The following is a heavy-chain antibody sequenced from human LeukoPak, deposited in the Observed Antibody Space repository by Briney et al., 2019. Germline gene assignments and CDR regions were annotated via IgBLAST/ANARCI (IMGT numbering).Heavy chain of an antibody. J-gene: IGHJ6*03. D-gene: IGHD2-2*01. CDR2: INHSGST. V-gene: IGHV4-34*01. Sequence: SETLSLTCAVYGGSLSGYYWSWIRQPPGKGLEWIGEINHSGSTNYNPSLKSRVTISADTSKNQFSLKLSSVTAADTAVYYCAGYPDPREDCSSTSCIARSYYYYMDVWGKGTTVTVSS. CDR1: GGSLSGYY. CDR3: AGYPDPREDCSSTSCIARSYYYYMDV.